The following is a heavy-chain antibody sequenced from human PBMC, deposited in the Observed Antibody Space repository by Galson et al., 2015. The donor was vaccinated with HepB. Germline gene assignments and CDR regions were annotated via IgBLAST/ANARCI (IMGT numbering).Heavy chain of an antibody. D-gene: IGHD3-22*01. CDR2: IIPIFGTT. CDR1: GGTFNSYA. V-gene: IGHV1-69*13. J-gene: IGHJ4*02. Sequence: SVKVSCKASGGTFNSYAISWVRQAPGQGLECMGGIIPIFGTTNYAQKFQGRVTITANESTSTVYMELSSLRSEDTAIYYCAGSPDDYYDNSAYYPVWGQGTLVTVSS. CDR3: AGSPDDYYDNSAYYPV.